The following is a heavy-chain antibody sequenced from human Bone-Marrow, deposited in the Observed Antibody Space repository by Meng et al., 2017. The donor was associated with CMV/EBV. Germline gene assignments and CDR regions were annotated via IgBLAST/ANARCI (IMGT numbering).Heavy chain of an antibody. Sequence: VSGGSISSSRSYWGWLRQPPGKGLEWIGSIYYSGSTYYNPSLKSRVTISVDTSKNQFSLKLSSVTAADTAVYYCARGGIVGVPGLDYWGQGTLVTVSS. D-gene: IGHD1-26*01. CDR3: ARGGIVGVPGLDY. CDR1: GGSISSSRSY. CDR2: IYYSGST. V-gene: IGHV4-39*07. J-gene: IGHJ4*02.